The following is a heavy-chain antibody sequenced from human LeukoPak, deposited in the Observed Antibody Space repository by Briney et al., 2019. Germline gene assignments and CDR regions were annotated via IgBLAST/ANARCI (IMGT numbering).Heavy chain of an antibody. J-gene: IGHJ4*02. CDR1: GFTFSSYA. CDR2: ISGSGGST. CDR3: AKTQTPRPTLVVVPAAFDY. Sequence: GGSLRLSCAASGFTFSSYAMSWVRQAPGKGLEWVSAISGSGGSTYYADSVKGRFTISRDNSKNTLYLQMNSLRAEDTAVYYCAKTQTPRPTLVVVPAAFDYGGQGTPVTVPS. V-gene: IGHV3-23*01. D-gene: IGHD2-2*01.